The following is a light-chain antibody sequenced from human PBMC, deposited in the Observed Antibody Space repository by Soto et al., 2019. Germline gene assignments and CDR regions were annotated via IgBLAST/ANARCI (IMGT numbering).Light chain of an antibody. V-gene: IGKV3-20*01. J-gene: IGKJ4*01. CDR2: GAS. Sequence: EIVLTQSPGTVSLSPGERATLSCRASQSVSSSYLAWYQQKPGQAPRLLMFGASSRATGIPDRFSGSGSGTDFTLTISRLEPEDFAVYYCQQYASAPLAFGGGTRVDVK. CDR1: QSVSSSY. CDR3: QQYASAPLA.